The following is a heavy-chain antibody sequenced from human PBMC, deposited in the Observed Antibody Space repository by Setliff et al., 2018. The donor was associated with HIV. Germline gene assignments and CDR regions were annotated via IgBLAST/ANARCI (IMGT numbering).Heavy chain of an antibody. Sequence: ASETLSLTCIVSGGPISSTNYYWGWIRQPPGKGLEWIGSIYYSGSTYYNPSLKSRVTISVDTSKNQFSLKLSSVTTADTAVYYCARQKRGVDAFDIWGQGTMVTVS. V-gene: IGHV4-39*01. CDR2: IYYSGST. CDR1: GGPISSTNYY. D-gene: IGHD3-10*01. J-gene: IGHJ3*02. CDR3: ARQKRGVDAFDI.